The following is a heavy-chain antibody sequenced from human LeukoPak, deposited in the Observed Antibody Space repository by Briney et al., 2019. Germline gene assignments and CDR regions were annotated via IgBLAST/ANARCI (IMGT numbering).Heavy chain of an antibody. CDR2: IYSGGTT. CDR1: VFSISRKY. J-gene: IGHJ4*02. D-gene: IGHD5-18*01. Sequence: GGSLRLSCAASVFSISRKYMILVRLAPGKGLEWVSVIYSGGTTYYADSVKGRFTISRDNSKNTLYLQMNSLRVEDRAVYYCATKRAYSYGLDYWGQGTLVTVSS. CDR3: ATKRAYSYGLDY. V-gene: IGHV3-53*01.